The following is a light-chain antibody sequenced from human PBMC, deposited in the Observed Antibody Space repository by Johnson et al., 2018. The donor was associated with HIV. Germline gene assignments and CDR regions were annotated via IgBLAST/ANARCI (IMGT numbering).Light chain of an antibody. CDR3: GTWDSSLTSYV. V-gene: IGLV1-51*01. CDR2: DNS. CDR1: GSNIGNNY. Sequence: QSVLTQPPSVSAAPGQRVSISCSGSGSNIGNNYVSWYQQVPGTAPKLLIFDNSRRPSGIPDRFSGSKSGTSATLGITGLQTGDEADYYCGTWDSSLTSYVFGAGTKVTVL. J-gene: IGLJ1*01.